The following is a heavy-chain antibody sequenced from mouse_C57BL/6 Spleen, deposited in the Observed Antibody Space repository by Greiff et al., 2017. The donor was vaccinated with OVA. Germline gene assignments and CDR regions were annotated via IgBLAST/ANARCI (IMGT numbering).Heavy chain of an antibody. CDR1: GYTFTSYW. V-gene: IGHV1-64*01. CDR3: ARTGYDYAIDD. Sequence: QVQLQQPGAELVKPGASVKLSCKASGYTFTSYWMHWVKQRPGQGLEWIGMIHPNSGSTNYNEKFKSKATLTVDKSSSTAYMQLSSLTSEDSAVYYRARTGYDYAIDDWGQGTSVTVSS. J-gene: IGHJ4*01. CDR2: IHPNSGST. D-gene: IGHD2-2*01.